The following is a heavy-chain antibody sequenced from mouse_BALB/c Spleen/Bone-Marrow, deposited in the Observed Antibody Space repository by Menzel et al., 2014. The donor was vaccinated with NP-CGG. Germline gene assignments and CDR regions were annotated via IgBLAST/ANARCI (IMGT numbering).Heavy chain of an antibody. CDR3: ARTGFDY. J-gene: IGHJ2*01. V-gene: IGHV2-9*02. CDR1: GFSLTSYG. Sequence: VQGVESGPGLVAPSQSLSITCTVSGFSLTSYGVHWVRQPPGKGLEWLGVIWAGGSTNYSSALMSRLSISKDNSKSQVFLKMNSLQTDDTAMYYCARTGFDYWGQGTTLTVSS. CDR2: IWAGGST. D-gene: IGHD4-1*01.